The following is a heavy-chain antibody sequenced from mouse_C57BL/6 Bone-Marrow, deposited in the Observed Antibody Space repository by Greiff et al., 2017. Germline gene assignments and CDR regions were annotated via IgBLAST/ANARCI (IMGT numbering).Heavy chain of an antibody. J-gene: IGHJ4*01. CDR2: IDPENGAT. Sequence: EVKLVASGAELVRPGASVKLSCTASGFNIKDDYMHWVKQRPEQGLEWIGWIDPENGATEYASKFQGKATITADTSSNTAYLQLSSLTSEDTAVYYCTTLYDYDGGYWGQGTSVTVSS. D-gene: IGHD2-4*01. V-gene: IGHV14-4*01. CDR3: TTLYDYDGGY. CDR1: GFNIKDDY.